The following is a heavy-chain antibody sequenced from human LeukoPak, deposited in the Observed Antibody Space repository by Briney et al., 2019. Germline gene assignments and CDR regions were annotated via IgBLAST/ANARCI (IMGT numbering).Heavy chain of an antibody. Sequence: PGGSLRLSCAASGFTFSSYSMNWVRQAPGKGLEWVSSISSSSSYIYYADSVKGRFTISRDNAKNSLYLQMNSLRAEDTAVYYCARDLGYCSSTSCYWFDPWGQGTLVTVSS. CDR1: GFTFSSYS. CDR2: ISSSSSYI. V-gene: IGHV3-21*01. D-gene: IGHD2-2*01. CDR3: ARDLGYCSSTSCYWFDP. J-gene: IGHJ5*02.